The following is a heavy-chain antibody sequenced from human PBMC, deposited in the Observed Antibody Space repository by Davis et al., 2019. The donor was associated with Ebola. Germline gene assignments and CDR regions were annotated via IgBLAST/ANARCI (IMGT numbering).Heavy chain of an antibody. CDR1: GGTFSSYA. CDR3: AGSIWFGESHYYGMDV. V-gene: IGHV1-69*13. J-gene: IGHJ6*02. Sequence: AASVKVSCKASGGTFSSYAISWVRQAPGQGLEWMGGIIPIFGTANYAQKFQGRVTITADESTSTAYMELSSLRSEDTAVYYCAGSIWFGESHYYGMDVWGQGTTVTVSS. D-gene: IGHD3-10*01. CDR2: IIPIFGTA.